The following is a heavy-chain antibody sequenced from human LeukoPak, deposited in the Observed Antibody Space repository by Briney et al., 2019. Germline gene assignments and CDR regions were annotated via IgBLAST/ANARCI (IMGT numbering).Heavy chain of an antibody. V-gene: IGHV1-2*02. J-gene: IGHJ4*02. Sequence: GASVKVSCKASGYTFTGYYMHWVRQAPGQGLEWMGWINPNSGGTNYAQKFQGRVTMTRDTSISTAYMELSRLRSDDTAVYYCARVANCGGDCYTFDYWGQGTLVTVSS. CDR3: ARVANCGGDCYTFDY. CDR1: GYTFTGYY. D-gene: IGHD2-21*02. CDR2: INPNSGGT.